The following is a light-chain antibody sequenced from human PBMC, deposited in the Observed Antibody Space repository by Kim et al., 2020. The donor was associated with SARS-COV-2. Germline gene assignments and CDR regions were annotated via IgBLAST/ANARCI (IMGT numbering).Light chain of an antibody. CDR1: QDIHNC. J-gene: IGKJ4*01. CDR2: DAS. V-gene: IGKV1-33*01. CDR3: QQFDDMPLT. Sequence: ASVGDRVTITCQASQDIHNCLNWYQQTPGSAPKLLIYDASKLKTGVPSRFSGSGSRTVFTFTISSLQPEDVATYYCQQFDDMPLTFGEGTKVDIK.